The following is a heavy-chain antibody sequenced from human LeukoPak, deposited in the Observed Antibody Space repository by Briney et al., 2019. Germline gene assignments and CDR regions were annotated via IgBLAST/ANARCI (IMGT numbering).Heavy chain of an antibody. J-gene: IGHJ4*02. Sequence: SETLSLTCAVSGGSIGDSYWWTWVRPPPGKGLEWIGEIYHSGTTNYNPSLKGRVTMSLDKSKNQFSLKLSSMTAADTAVYYCARDVPGSGVNLDFWGQGTLVTVSS. CDR2: IYHSGTT. CDR1: GGSIGDSYW. CDR3: ARDVPGSGVNLDF. D-gene: IGHD3-10*01. V-gene: IGHV4-4*02.